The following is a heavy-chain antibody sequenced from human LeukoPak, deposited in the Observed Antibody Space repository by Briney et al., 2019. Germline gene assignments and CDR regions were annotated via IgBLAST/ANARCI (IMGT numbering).Heavy chain of an antibody. V-gene: IGHV3-30*02. D-gene: IGHD6-6*01. CDR1: GFTFSNAW. J-gene: IGHJ4*02. CDR3: ATRPGEYSSSAFDY. CDR2: IRYDGSNK. Sequence: GGSLRLSCAASGFTFSNAWMSWVRQAPGKGLEWVAFIRYDGSNKYYADSVKGRFTISRDNSKNTLYLQMNSLRAEDTAVYYCATRPGEYSSSAFDYWGQGTLVTVSS.